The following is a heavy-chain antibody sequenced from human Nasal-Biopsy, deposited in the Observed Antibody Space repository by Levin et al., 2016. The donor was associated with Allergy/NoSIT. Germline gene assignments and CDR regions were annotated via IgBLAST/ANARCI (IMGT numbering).Heavy chain of an antibody. J-gene: IGHJ6*03. CDR2: MLYSGYT. Sequence: GSLRLSCSVSGGSISGRYWTWIRQPPGLGLEWIGYMLYSGYTTYNPSLGGRVTTSLDMSKNQFSLKLSSVTAADTAVYFCARGKATRGVFITTYYYYYMDVWGKGTTVTVSS. CDR1: GGSISGRY. V-gene: IGHV4-59*11. CDR3: ARGKATRGVFITTYYYYYMDV. D-gene: IGHD3-10*01.